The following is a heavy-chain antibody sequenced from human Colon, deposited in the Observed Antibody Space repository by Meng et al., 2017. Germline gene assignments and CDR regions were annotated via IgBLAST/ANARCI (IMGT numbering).Heavy chain of an antibody. Sequence: GESLKISCAASGFTFSSYAMSWVRQAPGKGLEWVSAISGSGGSTYYADSVKGRFTISRDNSKNTLYLQMNSLRAEDTAVYYCAKMHPPYCGGDCYPFDYWGQGTLVTV. CDR1: GFTFSSYA. D-gene: IGHD2-21*02. CDR2: ISGSGGST. CDR3: AKMHPPYCGGDCYPFDY. J-gene: IGHJ4*02. V-gene: IGHV3-23*01.